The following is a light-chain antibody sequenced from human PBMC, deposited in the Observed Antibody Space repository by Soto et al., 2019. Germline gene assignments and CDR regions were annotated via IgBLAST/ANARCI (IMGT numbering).Light chain of an antibody. CDR2: DAS. J-gene: IGKJ5*01. Sequence: EIVLTQSPATLSLSPGERATLSCRTSQSVSSYFAWYQQKPGRAPRLLIYDASSRATGIPARFIGSGSGTDFTLTISSLEPEEFAVYYCQQRSNWPITFGQGTRLEIK. V-gene: IGKV3-11*01. CDR3: QQRSNWPIT. CDR1: QSVSSY.